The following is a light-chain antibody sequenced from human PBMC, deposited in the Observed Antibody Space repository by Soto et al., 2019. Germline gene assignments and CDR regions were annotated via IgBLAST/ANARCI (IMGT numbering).Light chain of an antibody. CDR1: RRVLYSSNNKNY. CDR2: WAS. V-gene: IGKV4-1*01. J-gene: IGKJ4*01. CDR3: QQYYSPPLT. Sequence: DIVMTQSPYCLAVSLSERDTICCKSRRRVLYSSNNKNYSAWYQQKPGQPPKLLIYWASTRESGVPDRFSGSGSGTDFTLTISSLQAEDVAVYYCQQYYSPPLTFGGGTKVDIK.